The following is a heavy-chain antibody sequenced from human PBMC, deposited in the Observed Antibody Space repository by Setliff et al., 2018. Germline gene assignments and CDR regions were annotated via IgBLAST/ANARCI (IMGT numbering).Heavy chain of an antibody. CDR1: DYTFLSYG. J-gene: IGHJ1*01. CDR3: ARARGHYYDSSGRSGYFQH. D-gene: IGHD3-22*01. V-gene: IGHV1-18*01. CDR2: IAPYTGKT. Sequence: GASVKVSCKAVDYTFLSYGLSWVRQAPGQGLEWMGWIAPYTGKTDYAQKFQGRVTMTTDTSTSTAYLELRSLRSDDTAVYYCARARGHYYDSSGRSGYFQHWGQGTLVTVSS.